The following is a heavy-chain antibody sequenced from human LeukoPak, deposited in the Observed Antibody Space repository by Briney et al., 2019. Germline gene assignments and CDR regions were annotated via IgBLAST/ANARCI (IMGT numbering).Heavy chain of an antibody. V-gene: IGHV3-21*01. CDR1: GFTFSSNN. D-gene: IGHD5-24*01. CDR2: ISSSSSYI. J-gene: IGHJ4*02. Sequence: GGSLRLSCAASGFTFSSNNMNWVRQAPGKGLEWVSSISSSSSYIYYADSVKGRFTISRDNAKNSLYLQMNSLRAEDTAVYYCARARDGYPIGYFDYWGQGTLVTVSS. CDR3: ARARDGYPIGYFDY.